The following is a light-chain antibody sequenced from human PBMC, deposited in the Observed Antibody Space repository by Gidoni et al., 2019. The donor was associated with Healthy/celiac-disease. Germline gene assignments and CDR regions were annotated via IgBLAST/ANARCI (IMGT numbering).Light chain of an antibody. Sequence: DIQMTQSPSSLSASVGDRVTITCRASHSISSYLNWYQQKPGTAPKLLIYAASSLQSGVPSRFSGSGSGTDFTLTILSLQPEAFATYYCQQSYSTPQTFGQXTKVEIK. CDR2: AAS. V-gene: IGKV1-39*01. CDR1: HSISSY. CDR3: QQSYSTPQT. J-gene: IGKJ1*01.